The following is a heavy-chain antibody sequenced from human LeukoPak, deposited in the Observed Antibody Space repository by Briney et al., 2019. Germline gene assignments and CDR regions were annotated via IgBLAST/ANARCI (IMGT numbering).Heavy chain of an antibody. Sequence: SVKVSCKASGGTFSSYAISWVRQAPGQGLEWMGRIIPIFGTANYAQKFQGRVTITTDESTSTAYMELRSLRSDDTAVYYCARDSAYYDSSGSHDAFDIWGQGTMVTVSS. CDR2: IIPIFGTA. J-gene: IGHJ3*02. CDR1: GGTFSSYA. CDR3: ARDSAYYDSSGSHDAFDI. D-gene: IGHD3-22*01. V-gene: IGHV1-69*05.